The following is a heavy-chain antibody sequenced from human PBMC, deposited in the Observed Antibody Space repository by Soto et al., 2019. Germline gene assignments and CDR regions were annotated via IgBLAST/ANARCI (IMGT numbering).Heavy chain of an antibody. V-gene: IGHV3-30-3*01. J-gene: IGHJ4*02. Sequence: QVQLVESGGGVVQPGRSLRLSCAASGFTFSSYAMHWVRQAPGKGLEWVAVISYDGSNKYYADSVKGRFTISRDNSKNTLYLQMNSLRAEDTAVYYCATNPRGGEAACRDYWGQGTLVTVSS. D-gene: IGHD6-13*01. CDR1: GFTFSSYA. CDR3: ATNPRGGEAACRDY. CDR2: ISYDGSNK.